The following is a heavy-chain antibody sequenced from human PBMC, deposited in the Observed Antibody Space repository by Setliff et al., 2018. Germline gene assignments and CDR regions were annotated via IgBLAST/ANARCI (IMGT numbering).Heavy chain of an antibody. CDR2: ISGSGYTT. J-gene: IGHJ5*02. CDR3: ATRTRGSYYDL. Sequence: GGSLRLSCAASGFTFSSYAMSWVRQAPGKGLEWVSAISGSGYTTHYADSVKGRFTISRDNSKNTLYLQMNSLGVEDTALYFCATRTRGSYYDLWGQGTLVTVSS. V-gene: IGHV3-23*01. CDR1: GFTFSSYA. D-gene: IGHD3-10*01.